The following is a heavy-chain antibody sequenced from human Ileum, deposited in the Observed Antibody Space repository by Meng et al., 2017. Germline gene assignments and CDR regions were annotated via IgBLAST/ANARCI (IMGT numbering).Heavy chain of an antibody. CDR3: TSSSLGLTRCFDY. Sequence: GSLEISCTTSGLSFGEYPMSWFRQAPGRGLEWVGFIRSRVYGGTIEYGASVVCRFTISRDDSRNIAYLQMNSLKTEDTAVYYCTSSSLGLTRCFDYWGQGTLVTVSS. J-gene: IGHJ4*02. V-gene: IGHV3-49*03. CDR2: IRSRVYGGTI. D-gene: IGHD1-26*01. CDR1: GLSFGEYP.